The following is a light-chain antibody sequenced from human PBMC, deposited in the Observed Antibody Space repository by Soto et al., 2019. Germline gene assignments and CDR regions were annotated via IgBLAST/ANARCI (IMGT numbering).Light chain of an antibody. CDR2: DAS. Sequence: DIQMTQSPSSLSASVGDRVTITCQASQDISNYLNWYQQKSGKAPKLLIYDASNLETGFPSRFSGSGSGTYFTFSSSRLQAEDIEKYYCQEYDNRLLPFGGGTKVE. V-gene: IGKV1-33*01. CDR1: QDISNY. CDR3: QEYDNRLLP. J-gene: IGKJ4*01.